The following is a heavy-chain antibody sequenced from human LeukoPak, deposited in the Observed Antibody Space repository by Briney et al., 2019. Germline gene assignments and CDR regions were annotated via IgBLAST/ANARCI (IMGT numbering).Heavy chain of an antibody. CDR3: ARDRPSGDILTGYYTGFDY. D-gene: IGHD3-9*01. J-gene: IGHJ4*02. CDR1: GYTFTSYD. CDR2: INPNSGGT. Sequence: ASVKVSCKASGYTFTSYDINWVRQATGQGLEWMGWINPNSGGTNYAQKFQGRVTMTRDTSISTAYMELSRLRSDDTAVYYCARDRPSGDILTGYYTGFDYWGQGTLVTVSS. V-gene: IGHV1-2*02.